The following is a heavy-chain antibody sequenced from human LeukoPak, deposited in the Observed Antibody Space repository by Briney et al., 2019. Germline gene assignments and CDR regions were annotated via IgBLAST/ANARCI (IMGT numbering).Heavy chain of an antibody. CDR2: INTYNGET. V-gene: IGHV1-18*01. D-gene: IGHD6-19*01. J-gene: IGHJ6*02. CDR1: GYILTNYG. CDR3: ATESSGWYYYGMDV. Sequence: GASVKVSCSSSGYILTNYGIYWVRQAPGQGLEWMGWINTYNGETDYAQNFQGRVTMTTDTSTSTAYMDLRSLTSDDTAVYYCATESSGWYYYGMDVWGQGTTVTVSS.